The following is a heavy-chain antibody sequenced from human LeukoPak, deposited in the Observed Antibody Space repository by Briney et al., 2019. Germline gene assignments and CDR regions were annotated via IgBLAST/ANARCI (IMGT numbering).Heavy chain of an antibody. J-gene: IGHJ5*02. CDR3: ARGMVAAAEDWFDP. V-gene: IGHV1-8*01. CDR2: MNPNSGNT. Sequence: ASVKVSCKASGYTFTSYDINWVRQAIGQGLEWMGGMNPNSGNTGYAQKFQGRVTMTRNTSISTAYMELSSLRSEDTAVYYCARGMVAAAEDWFDPWGQGTLVTVSS. D-gene: IGHD6-13*01. CDR1: GYTFTSYD.